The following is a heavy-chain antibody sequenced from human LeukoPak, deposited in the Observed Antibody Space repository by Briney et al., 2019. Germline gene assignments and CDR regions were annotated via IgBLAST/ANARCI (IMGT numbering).Heavy chain of an antibody. Sequence: SETLSLTCTVSGGSISSYYWSWIRQPPGKGLEWIGYIYYSGSTNYNPSLKSRVTISVDTSKNQFSLKLSSVAAADTAVYYCARAGWFGDYRFDPWGQGTLVTASS. CDR2: IYYSGST. CDR3: ARAGWFGDYRFDP. D-gene: IGHD3-10*01. V-gene: IGHV4-59*01. J-gene: IGHJ5*02. CDR1: GGSISSYY.